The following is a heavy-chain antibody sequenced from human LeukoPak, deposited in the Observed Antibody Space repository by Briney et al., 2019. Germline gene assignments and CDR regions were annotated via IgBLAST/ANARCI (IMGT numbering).Heavy chain of an antibody. CDR1: GFTFSSYW. Sequence: GGSLRLSRAASGFTFSSYWMSWVRQAPGKGLGWVANIKQDGSEKYYVDSVKGRFTISRDNAKNSLYLQMNSLRAEDTAVYYCARDINRWLRNGGYYFDYWGQGTLVTVSS. CDR2: IKQDGSEK. CDR3: ARDINRWLRNGGYYFDY. J-gene: IGHJ4*02. D-gene: IGHD5-12*01. V-gene: IGHV3-7*01.